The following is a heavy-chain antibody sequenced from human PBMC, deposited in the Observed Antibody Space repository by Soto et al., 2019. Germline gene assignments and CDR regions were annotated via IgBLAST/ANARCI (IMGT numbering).Heavy chain of an antibody. V-gene: IGHV3-21*01. CDR1: GFTFSSYS. J-gene: IGHJ6*02. CDR3: ARGKVAAAANGMDV. CDR2: ISSSSSYI. Sequence: GGSLRLSCAASGFTFSSYSMNWVRQAPGKGLEWVSSISSSSSYIYYADSVKGRFTISRDNAKNSLYLQMNSLRAEDTAVYYCARGKVAAAANGMDVWGQGTTVTVSS. D-gene: IGHD6-13*01.